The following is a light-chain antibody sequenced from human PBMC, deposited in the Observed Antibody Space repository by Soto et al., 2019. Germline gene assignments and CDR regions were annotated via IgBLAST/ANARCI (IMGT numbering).Light chain of an antibody. CDR3: SSYTTSTTSVV. J-gene: IGLJ2*01. Sequence: QSALTQPPSVSGSPGQSVTISCTGTSSDVGSNNRVSWYQQPPGTAPKLMIYEVSNRPSGVPDRFSGSKSGNTASLTISGLQTEDEADYYCSSYTTSTTSVVFGGGTKLTVL. CDR2: EVS. V-gene: IGLV2-18*02. CDR1: SSDVGSNNR.